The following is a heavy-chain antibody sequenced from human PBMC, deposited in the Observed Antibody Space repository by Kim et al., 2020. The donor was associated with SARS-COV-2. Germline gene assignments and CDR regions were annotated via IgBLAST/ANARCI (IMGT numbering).Heavy chain of an antibody. CDR2: ISYDGSNK. V-gene: IGHV3-30*18. CDR3: AKGPDCGGDCYSFIFDY. D-gene: IGHD2-21*01. Sequence: GGSLRLSCAASGFTFSSYGMHWVRQAPGKGLEWVAVISYDGSNKYYADSVKGRFTISRDNSKNTLYLQMNSLRAEDTAVYYCAKGPDCGGDCYSFIFDYWGQGTLVTVSS. CDR1: GFTFSSYG. J-gene: IGHJ4*02.